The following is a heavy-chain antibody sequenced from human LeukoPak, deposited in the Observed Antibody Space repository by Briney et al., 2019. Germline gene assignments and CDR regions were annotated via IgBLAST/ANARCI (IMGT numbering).Heavy chain of an antibody. CDR3: AKTTTGYSSGRYPGWPVDY. V-gene: IGHV3-23*01. Sequence: GGSLRLSCAASGFTFSSYAVSWVRQAPGKGLEWVSAISCSGGGTYYADSVKGRFTISRDNSEKMLYLQMNSLITEDTAVYYCAKTTTGYSSGRYPGWPVDYWGQGTLVTVSS. D-gene: IGHD6-19*01. J-gene: IGHJ4*02. CDR2: ISCSGGGT. CDR1: GFTFSSYA.